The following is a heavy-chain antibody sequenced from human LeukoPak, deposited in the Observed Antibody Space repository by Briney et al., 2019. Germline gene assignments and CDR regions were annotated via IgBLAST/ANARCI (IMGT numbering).Heavy chain of an antibody. CDR1: DGSISSYY. J-gene: IGHJ4*02. V-gene: IGHV4-59*01. D-gene: IGHD3-22*01. CDR2: IYSSGST. Sequence: SETLSLTCIVSDGSISSYYWSWIRQPPGKGLEWIGYIYSSGSTNYNPSLKSRVTISVDTSKNQFSLKLSSVTAADTAVYYCARGNDLYDSSGYYRVAYFDYWGQGTLVTVSS. CDR3: ARGNDLYDSSGYYRVAYFDY.